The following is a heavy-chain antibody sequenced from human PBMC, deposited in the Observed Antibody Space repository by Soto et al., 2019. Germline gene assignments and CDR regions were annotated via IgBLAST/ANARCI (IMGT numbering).Heavy chain of an antibody. CDR3: AREGTGTAVVGTLDH. J-gene: IGHJ4*02. CDR2: IWDDGSNK. Sequence: QVQLVESGGGVVQPGRSLRLSCTASGFTFSHHGMHWVRQTPGKGLEWVAIIWDDGSNKYYVDSVKGRFTISRDNSENTVWLQMNSLRAEDTAVYYCAREGTGTAVVGTLDHWGQGTQVTVSS. V-gene: IGHV3-33*01. D-gene: IGHD6-19*01. CDR1: GFTFSHHG.